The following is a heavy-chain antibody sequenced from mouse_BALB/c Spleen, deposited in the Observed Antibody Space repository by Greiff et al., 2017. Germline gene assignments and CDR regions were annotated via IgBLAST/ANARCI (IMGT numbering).Heavy chain of an antibody. D-gene: IGHD2-14*01. V-gene: IGHV2-9*02. Sequence: VKLMESGPGLVAPSQSLSITCTVSGFSLTSYGVHWVRQPPGKGLEWLGVIWAGGSTNYNSALMSRLSISKDNSKSQVFLKMNSLQTDDTAMYYCARDSSYRYYAMDYWGQGTSVTVSS. CDR2: IWAGGST. CDR3: ARDSSYRYYAMDY. CDR1: GFSLTSYG. J-gene: IGHJ4*01.